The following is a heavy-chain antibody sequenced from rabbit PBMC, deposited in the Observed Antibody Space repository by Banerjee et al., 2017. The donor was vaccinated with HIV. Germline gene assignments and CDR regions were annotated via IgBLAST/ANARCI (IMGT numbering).Heavy chain of an antibody. Sequence: QSLEESGGDLVKPGASLTLTCTASGFSFSSSYYMCWVRQAPGKGLEWIACIYGGSSAVTYYASWAKGRFTISKTSSTTVTLQMTSLTAADTATYFCARDVNGGDTRLDLWGPGTLVTVS. V-gene: IGHV1S40*01. CDR3: ARDVNGGDTRLDL. J-gene: IGHJ3*01. CDR1: GFSFSSSYY. CDR2: IYGGSSAVT. D-gene: IGHD2-1*01.